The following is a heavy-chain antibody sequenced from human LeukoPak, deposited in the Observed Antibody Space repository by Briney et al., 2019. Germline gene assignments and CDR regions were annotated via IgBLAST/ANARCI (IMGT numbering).Heavy chain of an antibody. D-gene: IGHD2-15*01. Sequence: SQTLSLTCAVSGGSISSGGYSWSWIRQPPGKGLEWIGYIYHSESTYYNPSLKSRVTISVDRSKNQFSLKLSSVTAADTAVYYCARGDTPTRRFDYWGQGTLVTVSS. J-gene: IGHJ4*02. CDR2: IYHSEST. CDR1: GGSISSGGYS. V-gene: IGHV4-30-2*01. CDR3: ARGDTPTRRFDY.